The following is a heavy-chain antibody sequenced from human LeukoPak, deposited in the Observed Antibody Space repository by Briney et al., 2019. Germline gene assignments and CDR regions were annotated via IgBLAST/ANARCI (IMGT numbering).Heavy chain of an antibody. CDR2: INPNSGDT. Sequence: ASVKVSCKTSGYTFTNYLLHWVRQAPGQGFEWVGWINPNSGDTDYGKKFQGRITMTRDTSTSTAYMELSRLRYDDTAVYYCARDRGPTDYGEFDYWGQGTLVTVSS. CDR3: ARDRGPTDYGEFDY. CDR1: GYTFTNYL. D-gene: IGHD4-17*01. J-gene: IGHJ4*02. V-gene: IGHV1-2*02.